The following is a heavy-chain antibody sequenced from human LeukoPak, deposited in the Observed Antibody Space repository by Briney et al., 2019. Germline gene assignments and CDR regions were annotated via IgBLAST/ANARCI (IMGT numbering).Heavy chain of an antibody. Sequence: PSETLSLTRAVYGGSFSGYYWSWIRQPPGKGLEWIGEINHSGSTNYNPSLKSRVTISVDTSKNQFSLKLSSVTAADTAVYYCARRHAYYYGSGSYSHFQHWGQGTLVTVSP. CDR2: INHSGST. D-gene: IGHD3-10*01. J-gene: IGHJ1*01. V-gene: IGHV4-34*01. CDR3: ARRHAYYYGSGSYSHFQH. CDR1: GGSFSGYY.